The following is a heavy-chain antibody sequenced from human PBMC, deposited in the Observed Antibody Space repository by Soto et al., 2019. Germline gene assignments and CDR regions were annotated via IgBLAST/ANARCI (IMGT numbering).Heavy chain of an antibody. CDR3: AREGGGSYRAFDI. V-gene: IGHV4-59*01. J-gene: IGHJ3*02. D-gene: IGHD1-26*01. Sequence: SETLSLTCTVSGGSISSYYWSWVRRPPGKGLEWIGYVYNSGSTTYSPSFKSRVTISVDTSKNQFSLKLTSVTAADTAVYYCAREGGGSYRAFDIWGQGTMVTVSS. CDR2: VYNSGST. CDR1: GGSISSYY.